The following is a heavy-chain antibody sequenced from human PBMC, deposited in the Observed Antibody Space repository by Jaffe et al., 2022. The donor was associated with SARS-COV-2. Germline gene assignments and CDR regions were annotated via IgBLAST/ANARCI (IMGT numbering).Heavy chain of an antibody. CDR2: IYASGNT. J-gene: IGHJ4*02. CDR3: ARSPYSSGWYYFDY. V-gene: IGHV4-61*02. D-gene: IGHD6-19*01. CDR1: GGSIRSGSYY. Sequence: QVQLQESGPGLVKPSQTLSLTCTVSGGSIRSGSYYWSWIRQPAGKGLEWIGRIYASGNTYYNPSLQSRVTMSVDASKNQFSLKLSSVTAADTAVYSCARSPYSSGWYYFDYWGQGTLVTVSS.